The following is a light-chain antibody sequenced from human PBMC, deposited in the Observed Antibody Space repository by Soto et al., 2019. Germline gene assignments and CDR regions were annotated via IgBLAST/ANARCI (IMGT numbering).Light chain of an antibody. J-gene: IGLJ2*01. CDR3: SSYAGSTLRV. CDR2: EVS. Sequence: QSALTQPPSASGSPGQSVTISCTGTSSDVGGYNYVSWYQQHPGKAPKLMIYEVSKRPSGVPDRFSGPKSGNTASLTVSGLQAEDEADYYCSSYAGSTLRVFGGGTKLTVL. CDR1: SSDVGGYNY. V-gene: IGLV2-8*01.